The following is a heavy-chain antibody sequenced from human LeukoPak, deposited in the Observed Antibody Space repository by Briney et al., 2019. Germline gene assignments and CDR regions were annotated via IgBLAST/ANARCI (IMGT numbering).Heavy chain of an antibody. D-gene: IGHD4/OR15-4a*01. J-gene: IGHJ6*03. CDR2: INHSGST. CDR3: ARARLFGYYYYYMDV. V-gene: IGHV4-34*01. Sequence: PSETLSLTCAVYGGSFSGYYWSWIRQPPGMGLEWIGEINHSGSTNYNPSLKSRVTISVDTSKNQFSLKLSSVTAADTAVYYCARARLFGYYYYYMDVWGKGTTVTVSS. CDR1: GGSFSGYY.